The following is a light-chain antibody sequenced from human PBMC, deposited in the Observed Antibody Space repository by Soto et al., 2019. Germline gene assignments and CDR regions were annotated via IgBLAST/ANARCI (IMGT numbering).Light chain of an antibody. J-gene: IGKJ1*01. V-gene: IGKV3-11*01. CDR3: QQRSSWPRT. CDR2: DAS. CDR1: QSVSSY. Sequence: EIVLTQSRATLSLSPGERATLSCRASQSVSSYLAWYQQKAGQAPRLLIYDASNRATGIPARFSGSGSGTDFTLTISRLRPEDFAVYYCQQRSSWPRTFGLGTKVEI.